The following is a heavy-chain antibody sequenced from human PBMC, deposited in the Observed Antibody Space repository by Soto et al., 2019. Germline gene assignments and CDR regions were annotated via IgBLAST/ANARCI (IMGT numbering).Heavy chain of an antibody. D-gene: IGHD4-17*01. CDR3: ARAVTTSYYYYGMDV. J-gene: IGHJ6*02. V-gene: IGHV3-33*01. CDR2: IWYDGSNK. Sequence: QVQLVESGGGVVQPGRSLRLSCAASGFTFSSYGMHWVRQAPGKGLEWVAVIWYDGSNKYYADSVKGRFTISRDNSKNTLYLQMNSLRAEDTAVYYCARAVTTSYYYYGMDVWGQGTTVTVSS. CDR1: GFTFSSYG.